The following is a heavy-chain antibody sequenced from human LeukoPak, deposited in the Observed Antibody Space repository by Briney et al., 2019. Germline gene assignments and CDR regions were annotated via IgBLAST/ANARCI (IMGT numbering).Heavy chain of an antibody. D-gene: IGHD3-10*01. V-gene: IGHV3-7*01. CDR3: ARDGDYYGSGSSYYYGMDV. Sequence: GGSLRLSCAASGFTFSSYWMSWVRRAPGKGLEWVANIKQDGSEKYYVDSVKGRFTISRDNAKNSLYLQMNSLRAEDTAVYYCARDGDYYGSGSSYYYGMDVWGQGTTVTVSS. CDR1: GFTFSSYW. J-gene: IGHJ6*02. CDR2: IKQDGSEK.